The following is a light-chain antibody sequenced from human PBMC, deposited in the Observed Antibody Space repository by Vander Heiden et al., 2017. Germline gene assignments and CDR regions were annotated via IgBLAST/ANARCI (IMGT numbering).Light chain of an antibody. V-gene: IGKV3-20*01. J-gene: IGKJ1*01. Sequence: EIVLTQSPGTLSLSPGERATLSCRASQSVSSSYLAWLQQKPGQAPRPLIYGASSRATGIPDRFSGSGSGTDFTLTISRLEPEDFAMYYCQHYGTSRRTLGQGTKVEIK. CDR3: QHYGTSRRT. CDR2: GAS. CDR1: QSVSSSY.